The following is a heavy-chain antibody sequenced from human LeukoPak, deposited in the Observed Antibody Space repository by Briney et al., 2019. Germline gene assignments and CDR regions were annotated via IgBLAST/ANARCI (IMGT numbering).Heavy chain of an antibody. CDR1: GFTFSNYW. D-gene: IGHD6-6*01. J-gene: IGHJ4*02. CDR3: ARGPNSNWSGLDF. Sequence: GGSLRLSCAASGFTFSNYWMHWVRQAPGKGLVWVSRINSDGSSTSYADSVKGRFTVSRDNAKNTLYLQVNNLRAEDTAVYYCARGPNSNWSGLDFWGQGTLLTVSS. CDR2: INSDGSST. V-gene: IGHV3-74*01.